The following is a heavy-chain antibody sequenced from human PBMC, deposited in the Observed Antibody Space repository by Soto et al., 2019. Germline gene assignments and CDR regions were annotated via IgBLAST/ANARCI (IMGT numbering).Heavy chain of an antibody. Sequence: GESLKISCAASGFTFSTYAMTWVRQAPGKGLEWVSGISGSGGSTYYADSVKGRFTISRDNSKNTLYLQMNSLRAEDTAVYYCAKRGVVAHTDYWGQGTPVTVSS. V-gene: IGHV3-23*01. CDR3: AKRGVVAHTDY. J-gene: IGHJ4*02. D-gene: IGHD3-10*01. CDR1: GFTFSTYA. CDR2: ISGSGGST.